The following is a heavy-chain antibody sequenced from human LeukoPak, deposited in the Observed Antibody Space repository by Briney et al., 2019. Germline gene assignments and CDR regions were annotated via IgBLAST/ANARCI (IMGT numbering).Heavy chain of an antibody. CDR3: ARDYSTYCSSTSCLTAHDI. CDR1: GYTFTGYY. Sequence: ASVKVSCKASGYTFTGYYMHWVRQAPGQGLEWMGWINPNSGGTNYAQKFQGRVTMTRDTSISTAYMELSRLRSDDTAVYYCARDYSTYCSSTSCLTAHDIWGQGTMVTVSS. V-gene: IGHV1-2*02. CDR2: INPNSGGT. D-gene: IGHD2-2*01. J-gene: IGHJ3*02.